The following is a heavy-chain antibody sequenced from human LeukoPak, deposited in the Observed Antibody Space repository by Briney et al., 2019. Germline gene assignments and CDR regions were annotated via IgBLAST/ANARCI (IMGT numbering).Heavy chain of an antibody. V-gene: IGHV3-30*18. CDR1: GFTFSSYG. J-gene: IGHJ4*02. Sequence: PGGSLRLSCAASGFTFSSYGMHWVRQAPGKGLEWVAVISYDGSNKYYADSVKGRFTISRDNSKNTLYLQMNSLRAEDTAVYYCAKERAGYCSSTSCVVFDYWGQGTLVTVSS. CDR3: AKERAGYCSSTSCVVFDY. D-gene: IGHD2-2*01. CDR2: ISYDGSNK.